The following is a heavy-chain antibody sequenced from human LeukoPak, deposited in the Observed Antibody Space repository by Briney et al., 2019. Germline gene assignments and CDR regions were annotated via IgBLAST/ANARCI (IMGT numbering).Heavy chain of an antibody. CDR3: AKFCGSSCYYPEY. CDR1: GFTFTTYS. J-gene: IGHJ4*02. CDR2: ISGSGGST. V-gene: IGHV3-23*01. D-gene: IGHD2-2*01. Sequence: GGSLRLSCAASGFTFTTYSMNRVRQAPGKGLEWVSAISGSGGSTNYADAVKGRFTISRDNSKNTLFLQMNSLRAEDMAIYYCAKFCGSSCYYPEYWGQGTLVTVSS.